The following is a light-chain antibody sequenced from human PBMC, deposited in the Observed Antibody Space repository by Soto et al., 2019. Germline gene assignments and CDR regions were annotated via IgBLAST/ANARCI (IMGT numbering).Light chain of an antibody. CDR1: SSNIGNNY. CDR2: DNN. Sequence: QSVLTQPPSVSAAPGQKVTISCSGSSSNIGNNYVSWYQQLPGTAPKLIIYDNNKRPSGIPDRFSGSKSGTSATLGITGLQTGDEADYYCGTWDSSLSARVFGTGTKLTVL. CDR3: GTWDSSLSARV. V-gene: IGLV1-51*01. J-gene: IGLJ1*01.